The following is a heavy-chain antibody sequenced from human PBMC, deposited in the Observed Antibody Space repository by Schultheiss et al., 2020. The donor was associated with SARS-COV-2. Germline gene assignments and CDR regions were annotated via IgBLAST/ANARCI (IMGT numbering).Heavy chain of an antibody. V-gene: IGHV3-23*01. J-gene: IGHJ4*02. CDR2: IGGGGGST. CDR1: GFTFSDYA. D-gene: IGHD3-10*01. CDR3: ARGITMDPGDY. Sequence: GGSLRLSCAASGFTFSDYAMTWVRQAPGKGLEWVSTIGGGGGSTYYADSVKGRFTISRDNAKNSLYLQMNSLRAEDTAVYYCARGITMDPGDYWGQGTLVTVSS.